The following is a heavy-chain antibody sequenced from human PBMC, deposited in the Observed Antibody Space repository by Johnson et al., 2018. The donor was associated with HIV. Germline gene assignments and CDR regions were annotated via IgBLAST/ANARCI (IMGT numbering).Heavy chain of an antibody. CDR1: GFTFSSYA. V-gene: IGHV3-64*01. CDR2: ISSNGGST. Sequence: MLLVESGGGLVQPGGSLRLSCAASGFTFSSYAMHWVRQAPGKGLEYVSAISSNGGSTYYANSVKGRFTISRDNSKNTLYLQMNSLRAEDTAVYYCAKDQWSSSWTNDAFDIWGQGTMVTVSS. D-gene: IGHD6-13*01. J-gene: IGHJ3*02. CDR3: AKDQWSSSWTNDAFDI.